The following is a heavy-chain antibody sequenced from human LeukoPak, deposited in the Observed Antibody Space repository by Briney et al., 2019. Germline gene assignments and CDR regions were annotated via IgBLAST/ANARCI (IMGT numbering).Heavy chain of an antibody. CDR3: AKPYYGDYGEFDY. CDR1: GFTFRSHA. CDR2: IYENGGTT. D-gene: IGHD4-17*01. Sequence: GGSLRLSCVGSGFTFRSHAMSWVRQAPEKGLEFVAGIYENGGTTYYADSVKGRFSISRDNSKNTLYLQMNSLRAEDTAVYYCAKPYYGDYGEFDYWGQGTLVTVSS. V-gene: IGHV3-23*01. J-gene: IGHJ4*02.